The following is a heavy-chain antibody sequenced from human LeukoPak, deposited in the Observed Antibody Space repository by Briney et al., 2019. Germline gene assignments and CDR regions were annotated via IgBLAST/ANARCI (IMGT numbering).Heavy chain of an antibody. Sequence: SETLSLTCTVSGGSISSYYWSWIRQPAGKGLEWIGRIYTSGSTNYNPSLKSRVTISVDTSKNQFSLKLSSVTAADTAVYYCARLAKRFGEFSKFDPWGQGTLVTVSS. CDR1: GGSISSYY. CDR3: ARLAKRFGEFSKFDP. D-gene: IGHD3-10*01. V-gene: IGHV4-4*07. J-gene: IGHJ5*02. CDR2: IYTSGST.